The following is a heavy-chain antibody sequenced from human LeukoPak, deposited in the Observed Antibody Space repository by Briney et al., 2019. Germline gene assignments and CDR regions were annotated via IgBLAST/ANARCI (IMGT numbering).Heavy chain of an antibody. V-gene: IGHV4-59*08. CDR3: ARHFAYSSSSYFDY. CDR1: GGSVSNYY. Sequence: PSETLSLTCSVSGGSVSNYYWSWIRQPPGKGLEWIGYVYYTGSTNYDPSLKSRVTMFEDKSKNQFSLRLYSVTVADTAVYYCARHFAYSSSSYFDYWGQGSLVTVSS. D-gene: IGHD6-6*01. J-gene: IGHJ4*02. CDR2: VYYTGST.